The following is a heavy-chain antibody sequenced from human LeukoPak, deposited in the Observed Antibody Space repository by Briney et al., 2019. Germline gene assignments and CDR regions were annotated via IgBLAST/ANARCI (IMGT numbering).Heavy chain of an antibody. V-gene: IGHV3-66*01. CDR2: IYSGGST. J-gene: IGHJ5*02. Sequence: PGGSLRLSCAASGFTVSSNYMSWVRQAPGKGLEWLSVIYSGGSTYYADSVKGRFTISRDNSKNTLYLQMNSLRAEDTAVYYCAREGYSSSSAGWGWFDPWGQGTLVTVSS. CDR1: GFTVSSNY. D-gene: IGHD6-6*01. CDR3: AREGYSSSSAGWGWFDP.